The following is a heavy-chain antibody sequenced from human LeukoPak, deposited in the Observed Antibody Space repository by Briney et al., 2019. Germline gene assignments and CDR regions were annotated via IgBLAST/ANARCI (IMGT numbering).Heavy chain of an antibody. CDR2: ISGSGGST. V-gene: IGHV3-23*01. CDR3: AKDLVTGSLDY. J-gene: IGHJ4*02. CDR1: GFTFRNYG. D-gene: IGHD3-10*01. Sequence: GGSLRLSCVASGFTFRNYGMSWVRQAPGKGLEWVSSISGSGGSTYYADSVKGRFTISRDNSKNTLYLQMNSLRAEDTAVYYCAKDLVTGSLDYWGQGTLVTVSS.